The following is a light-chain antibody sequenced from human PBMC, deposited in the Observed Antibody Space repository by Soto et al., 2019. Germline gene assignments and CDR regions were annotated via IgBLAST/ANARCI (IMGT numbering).Light chain of an antibody. Sequence: EIVMTQSPATLSVSPGERATLSCRASQSVSSNLAWYQQKPGQAPRLLIYGASTRATGIPARFSGSGSGTEFTLTISSLQSEDFAVYYCQQDNNWPLFGGGTKVEIK. CDR2: GAS. CDR1: QSVSSN. J-gene: IGKJ4*01. V-gene: IGKV3-15*01. CDR3: QQDNNWPL.